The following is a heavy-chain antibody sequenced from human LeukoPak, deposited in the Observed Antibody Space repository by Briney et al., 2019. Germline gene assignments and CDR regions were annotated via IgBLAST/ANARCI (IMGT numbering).Heavy chain of an antibody. CDR3: ARLSPYCSSTSCYARGFDY. V-gene: IGHV4-34*01. CDR2: INHSGST. Sequence: SETLSLTCTVSGGSISSYYWSWIRQPPGKGLEWIGEINHSGSTNYNPSLKSRVTISVDTSKNQFSLKLSSVTAADTAVYYCARLSPYCSSTSCYARGFDYWGQGTLVTVSS. J-gene: IGHJ4*02. CDR1: GGSISSYY. D-gene: IGHD2-2*01.